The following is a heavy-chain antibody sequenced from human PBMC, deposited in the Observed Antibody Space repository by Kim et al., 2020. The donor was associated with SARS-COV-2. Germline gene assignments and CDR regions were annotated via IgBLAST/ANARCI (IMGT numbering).Heavy chain of an antibody. CDR1: GFTFSSYG. CDR3: VCGLMWELPDALYYFDY. V-gene: IGHV3-30*03. D-gene: IGHD1-26*01. Sequence: GGSLRLSCAASGFTFSSYGMHWVRQAPGKGLEWVAVISYDGSNKYYADSVKGRFTISRDNSKNTLYLQMNSLRAEDTAVYYCVCGLMWELPDALYYFDYWGQGTLVTVSS. J-gene: IGHJ4*02. CDR2: ISYDGSNK.